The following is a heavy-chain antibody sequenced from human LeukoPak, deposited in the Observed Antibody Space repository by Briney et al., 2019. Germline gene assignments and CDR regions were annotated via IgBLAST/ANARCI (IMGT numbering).Heavy chain of an antibody. CDR1: GFTFSSYD. Sequence: PGGSLRLSCAASGFTFSSYDMHWGRHATGKGLGWVSAIGTAGDTYYPGSVKGRFTISRENSKNSLYLQMNSLRAGDTAVYYCARGSIAAAGTPLDYWGQGTLVTVSS. J-gene: IGHJ4*02. CDR2: IGTAGDT. D-gene: IGHD6-13*01. V-gene: IGHV3-13*01. CDR3: ARGSIAAAGTPLDY.